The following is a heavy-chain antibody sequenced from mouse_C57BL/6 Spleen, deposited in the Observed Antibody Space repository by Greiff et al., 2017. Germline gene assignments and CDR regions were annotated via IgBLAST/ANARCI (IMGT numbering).Heavy chain of an antibody. D-gene: IGHD2-13*01. CDR3: ARFDFHFDY. CDR2: IYPGSGNT. V-gene: IGHV1-76*01. J-gene: IGHJ2*01. CDR1: GYTFTDYY. Sequence: QVQLQQSGAELVRPGASVKLSCKASGYTFTDYYINWVKQRPGQGLEWIARIYPGSGNTYYNEKFKGKATLTAEKSSSAAYMQLSILTSEDSAFYFCARFDFHFDYWGQGTTLTVSS.